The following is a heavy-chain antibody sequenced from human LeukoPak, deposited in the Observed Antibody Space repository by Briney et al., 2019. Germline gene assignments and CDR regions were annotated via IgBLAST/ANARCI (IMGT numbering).Heavy chain of an antibody. V-gene: IGHV3-11*04. CDR2: ISSSGSTI. D-gene: IGHD6-19*01. CDR3: ARRDSSGWYEVDY. CDR1: GFTFSDYY. Sequence: GGSLRLSCAASGFTFSDYYMSWIRQAPGKGLEWVSYISSSGSTIYYADSVKGRFTTSRDNAKNSLYLQMNSLRAEDTAVYYCARRDSSGWYEVDYWGQGTLVTVPS. J-gene: IGHJ4*02.